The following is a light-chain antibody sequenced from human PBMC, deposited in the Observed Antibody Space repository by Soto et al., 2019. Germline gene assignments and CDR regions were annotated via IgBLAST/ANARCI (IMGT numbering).Light chain of an antibody. CDR2: AAS. Sequence: DIVLTQSPGTLSLSPGEGATLSCRASQSVASPYLAWYQQKPGQAPRLLIYAASSRATGIPDRFSGSGSGTDFTLTISRLETEDFAVYYCQQYSSSRWTFGQGTKVEIK. CDR3: QQYSSSRWT. V-gene: IGKV3-20*01. CDR1: QSVASPY. J-gene: IGKJ1*01.